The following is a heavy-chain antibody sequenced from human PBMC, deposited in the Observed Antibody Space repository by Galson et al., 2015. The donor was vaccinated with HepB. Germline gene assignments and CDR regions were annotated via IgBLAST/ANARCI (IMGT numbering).Heavy chain of an antibody. Sequence: SVKVSCKAPGYTFTSYGISWVRQAPGQGPEWMGWISTYNGNTNYAQKLQGRVTMTTDTSTSTAYMELRSLRSDDTAVYYCAREAIAAAEGGFDYWGQGTLVTVSS. CDR3: AREAIAAAEGGFDY. CDR1: GYTFTSYG. CDR2: ISTYNGNT. V-gene: IGHV1-18*01. D-gene: IGHD6-13*01. J-gene: IGHJ4*02.